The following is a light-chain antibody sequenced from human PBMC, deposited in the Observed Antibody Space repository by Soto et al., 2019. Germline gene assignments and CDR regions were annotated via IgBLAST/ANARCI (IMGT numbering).Light chain of an antibody. V-gene: IGKV4-1*01. CDR1: QSVLYSSNNKNY. CDR3: HQYYSTPT. J-gene: IGKJ1*01. Sequence: IVMTQSPDSLAVSLGDRATINCKSSQSVLYSSNNKNYLAWYQQKPGQPPKLLIYWASARESGVPDRFSGSGSGTDFTLTISSLQAEDVAVYYCHQYYSTPTFGQGTKVEIK. CDR2: WAS.